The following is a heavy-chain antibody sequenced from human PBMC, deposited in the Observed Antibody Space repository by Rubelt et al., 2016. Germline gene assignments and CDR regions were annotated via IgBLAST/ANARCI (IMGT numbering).Heavy chain of an antibody. CDR2: INAGNDNT. Sequence: QVQLVQSGAEVKKPGASVKVSCKASGYTFTGYYMHWVRQAPGQRLEWMGWINAGNDNTKYSQKFQGRVTITRDTSASIAYMELSSLGSEDTAVYYCARDKSLADWGQGTLVTVSS. CDR1: GYTFTGYY. CDR3: ARDKSLAD. V-gene: IGHV1-3*01. J-gene: IGHJ4*02.